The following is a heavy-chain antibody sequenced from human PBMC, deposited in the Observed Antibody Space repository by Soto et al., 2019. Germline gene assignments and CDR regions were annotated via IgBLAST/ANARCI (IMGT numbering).Heavy chain of an antibody. D-gene: IGHD2-2*01. CDR1: RVAFSKFI. Sequence: QAQLEQSGGEVKKPGSSVKVSCKASRVAFSKFIVTWVRQAPGVGLEWVGGIIPVFGTANYAQKFQGRVTIIADESTSTSYMDVNNLRSEDTAVYYCAKVRYSSPMGYYYGMDVWGQGAMVTVS. CDR3: AKVRYSSPMGYYYGMDV. J-gene: IGHJ6*02. V-gene: IGHV1-69*01. CDR2: IIPVFGTA.